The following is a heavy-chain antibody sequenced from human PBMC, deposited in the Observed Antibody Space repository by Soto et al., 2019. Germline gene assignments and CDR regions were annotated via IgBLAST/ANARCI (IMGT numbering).Heavy chain of an antibody. J-gene: IGHJ3*02. D-gene: IGHD3-3*01. CDR1: GFTFSGSA. CDR2: IRSKANSYAT. V-gene: IGHV3-73*01. CDR3: TTNHPYYDFWSGYPRDSNDAFDI. Sequence: EVQLVVSGGGLVQPGGSLKLSCAASGFTFSGSAMLWVRQASGKGLEWVGHIRSKANSYATAYAASVKGRFTISRDDSKNTAYLQMNSLKTEDTAVYYCTTNHPYYDFWSGYPRDSNDAFDIWGQGTMVTVSS.